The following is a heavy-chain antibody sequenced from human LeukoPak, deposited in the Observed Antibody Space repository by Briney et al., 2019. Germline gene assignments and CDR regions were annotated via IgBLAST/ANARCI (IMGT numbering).Heavy chain of an antibody. D-gene: IGHD6-13*01. Sequence: GGSLRLSCTVSGFTVSSNSMSWVRQAPGKGLEWVSFIYSDNTHYSDSVKGRFTISRDNSKNTLYLQMNSLRAEDTAVYYCATVRSSWYIRPFWDYWGQGTLVTVSS. CDR2: IYSDNT. J-gene: IGHJ4*02. CDR1: GFTVSSNS. CDR3: ATVRSSWYIRPFWDY. V-gene: IGHV3-53*01.